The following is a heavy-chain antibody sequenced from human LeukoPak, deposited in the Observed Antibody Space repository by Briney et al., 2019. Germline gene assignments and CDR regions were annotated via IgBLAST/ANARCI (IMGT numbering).Heavy chain of an antibody. Sequence: SESLSLTCTVSGGSLSSYYWSWIRQPPGKGLEWIGYIYYSGGTNYNPSLKSRVTISVDTSKKQFSLKLSSVTAADTALYFCARGLRGYSYGNWGQGTLVTVSS. V-gene: IGHV4-59*01. CDR3: ARGLRGYSYGN. CDR1: GGSLSSYY. D-gene: IGHD5-18*01. J-gene: IGHJ4*02. CDR2: IYYSGGT.